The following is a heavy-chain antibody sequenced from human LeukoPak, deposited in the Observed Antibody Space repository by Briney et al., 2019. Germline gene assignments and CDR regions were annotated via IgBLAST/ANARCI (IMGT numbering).Heavy chain of an antibody. V-gene: IGHV1-18*01. J-gene: IGHJ6*02. CDR3: ARDSGYGAPYGMDV. CDR2: ISAYNGNT. D-gene: IGHD4-17*01. CDR1: GYTFTSYG. Sequence: SSVKVSCKASGYTFTSYGISWVRQAPGQGLEWMRWISAYNGNTNYAQKLQGRVTMTTDTSTSTAYMELRSLRSDDTVVYYCARDSGYGAPYGMDVWGQGTTVTVSS.